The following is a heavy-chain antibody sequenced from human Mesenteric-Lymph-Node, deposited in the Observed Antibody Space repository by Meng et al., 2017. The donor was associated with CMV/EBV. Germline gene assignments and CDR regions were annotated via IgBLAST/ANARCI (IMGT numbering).Heavy chain of an antibody. CDR2: TYYRSKWYS. CDR1: GDSVSNNTTA. V-gene: IGHV6-1*01. Sequence: SQTLSLTCAIYGDSVSNNTTAWNWIRQSPSRGLQWLGRTYYRSKWYSDYGPSVEGRATINPDTSKNQFSLQVNSVTPEDTAVYYCARGDRFDIWGQGTLVTVSS. CDR3: ARGDRFDI. J-gene: IGHJ4*02.